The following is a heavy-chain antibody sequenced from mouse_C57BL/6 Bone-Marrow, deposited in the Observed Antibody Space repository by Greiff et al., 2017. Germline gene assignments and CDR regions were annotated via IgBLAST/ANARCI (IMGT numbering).Heavy chain of an antibody. J-gene: IGHJ2*01. V-gene: IGHV1-80*01. Sequence: VQLQQSGAELVKPGASVKISCKASGYAFSSYWLNWVKQRPGKGLEWIGQIYPGDGDTNHNGKFKGKATLTADKSSSTAYMQLSSLTSEDSAVYFCARKRGGSRYFDYWGQGTTLTVSS. CDR2: IYPGDGDT. CDR1: GYAFSSYW. CDR3: ARKRGGSRYFDY.